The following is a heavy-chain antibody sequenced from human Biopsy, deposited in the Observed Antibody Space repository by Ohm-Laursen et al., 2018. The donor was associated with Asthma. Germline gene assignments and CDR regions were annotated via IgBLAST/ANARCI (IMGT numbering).Heavy chain of an antibody. J-gene: IGHJ4*02. CDR1: GFTFSSYA. CDR3: ARDLHPTNHLGELSEGFDY. Sequence: SLRLSCAASGFTFSSYAMHWVRQAPGKGLEWVTVISYDGSNKYYADSVKGRFTISRDNSKNTLYLQMNSLRAEDTAVYYCARDLHPTNHLGELSEGFDYWGQGTLVTVSS. D-gene: IGHD3-16*02. CDR2: ISYDGSNK. V-gene: IGHV3-30-3*01.